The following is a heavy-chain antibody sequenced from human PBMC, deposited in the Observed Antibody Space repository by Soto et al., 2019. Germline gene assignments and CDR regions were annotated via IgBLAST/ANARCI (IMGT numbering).Heavy chain of an antibody. CDR3: ARDVWETTSRYYGLDL. J-gene: IGHJ6*02. Sequence: GGSLRLSCAASGFTFSSYAMTWVRQAPGKRLEWVSGISGSGGTTSYTDSVKGRFTISRDNSKKTLFLEMKSLGVEDTAVYFCARDVWETTSRYYGLDLWGPGTTVTVSS. CDR2: ISGSGGTT. CDR1: GFTFSSYA. D-gene: IGHD1-26*01. V-gene: IGHV3-23*01.